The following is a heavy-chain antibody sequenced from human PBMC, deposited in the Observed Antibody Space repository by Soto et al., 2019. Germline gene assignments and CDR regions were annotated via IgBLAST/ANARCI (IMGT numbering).Heavy chain of an antibody. CDR1: GGTFSSYT. CDR3: PSPRWLQLRGGAFDI. D-gene: IGHD5-12*01. J-gene: IGHJ3*02. V-gene: IGHV1-69*02. Sequence: QVQLVQSGAEVKKPGSSVKVSCKASGGTFSSYTISWVRQAPGQGLEWMGRIIPILGIANYAQKFQGRVTITADKSTSTAYMELSSLRSEDTAVYYCPSPRWLQLRGGAFDIWGQGTMVTVSS. CDR2: IIPILGIA.